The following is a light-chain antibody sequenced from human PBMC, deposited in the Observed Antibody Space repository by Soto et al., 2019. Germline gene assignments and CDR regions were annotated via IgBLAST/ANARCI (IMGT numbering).Light chain of an antibody. J-gene: IGKJ1*01. CDR1: QSVSSN. Sequence: EIAMTQFPATLAVSPGERATLSCRASQSVSSNLAWYQQKPGQAPRLLIYGASTRATGIPARFSGSGSGTEFTLTISSLQSEDFAVYYCQQYNNWRTFGQGTKVDIK. CDR3: QQYNNWRT. CDR2: GAS. V-gene: IGKV3-15*01.